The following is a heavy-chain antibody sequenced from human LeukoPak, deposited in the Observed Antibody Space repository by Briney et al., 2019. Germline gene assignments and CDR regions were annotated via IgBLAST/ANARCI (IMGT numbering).Heavy chain of an antibody. V-gene: IGHV4-59*04. CDR3: ARAVDAFDI. CDR2: IYYSGRS. J-gene: IGHJ3*02. CDR1: GGSISGYY. Sequence: SETLSLTCTVSGGSISGYYWSWIRQPPGKGLEWIGYIYYSGRSYYNPSLKSRVTISVDTSKNQFSLKLSSVTAADTAVYYCARAVDAFDIWGQGTMVTVSS.